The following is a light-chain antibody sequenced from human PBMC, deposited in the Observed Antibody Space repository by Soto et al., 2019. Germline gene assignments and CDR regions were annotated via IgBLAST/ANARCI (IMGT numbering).Light chain of an antibody. V-gene: IGKV3-15*01. Sequence: LVSKSPGTLSLSQGKRATLSCRGSQRFSSSYIAWYQQKPGQAPRLLIYGASTRASGVPDRFSGSGSRTEFILTIRSLQSEDSAVHYCQPYDVWPALTFDGGTKV. CDR3: QPYDVWPALT. J-gene: IGKJ4*01. CDR2: GAS. CDR1: QRFSSS.